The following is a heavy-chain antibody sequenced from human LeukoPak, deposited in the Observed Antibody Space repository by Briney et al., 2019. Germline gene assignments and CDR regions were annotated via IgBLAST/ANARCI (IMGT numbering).Heavy chain of an antibody. CDR1: GGSISSYY. CDR2: IYTSGST. J-gene: IGHJ3*02. D-gene: IGHD3-22*01. V-gene: IGHV4-4*07. Sequence: SETLSLXCTVSGGSISSYYWSWIRQPAGKGLEWIGRIYTSGSTNYNPSLKSRVTMSVDTSKNQFSLKLSSVTAADTAVYYCARDLRYYDSSGYSHDAFDIWGQGTMVTVSS. CDR3: ARDLRYYDSSGYSHDAFDI.